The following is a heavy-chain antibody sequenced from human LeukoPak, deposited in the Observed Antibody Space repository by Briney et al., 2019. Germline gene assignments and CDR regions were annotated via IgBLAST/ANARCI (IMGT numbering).Heavy chain of an antibody. D-gene: IGHD3-9*01. V-gene: IGHV1-2*02. CDR2: INPNSGDT. Sequence: GASVKVSCKASGYSLTGYYMHWVRQAPGQGLEWMGWINPNSGDTNYAQKFQGRVTMTRDTSVSTAYMELSRLTSDDTAVYYCARETYSNILTGTDYWGPGTLVTVSS. CDR1: GYSLTGYY. CDR3: ARETYSNILTGTDY. J-gene: IGHJ4*02.